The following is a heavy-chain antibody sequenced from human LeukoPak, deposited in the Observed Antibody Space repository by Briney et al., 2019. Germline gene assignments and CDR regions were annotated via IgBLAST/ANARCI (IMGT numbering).Heavy chain of an antibody. Sequence: ASVKVSCKASGYTFTGYYMHWVRQAPGQGLEWMGWINPNSGGTNYAQKFQGRVTMTRDMSTSTVYMELSSLRSEDTAVYYCARHTDYSFDYWGQGTLVTVSS. CDR2: INPNSGGT. J-gene: IGHJ4*02. D-gene: IGHD2-21*01. CDR1: GYTFTGYY. V-gene: IGHV1-2*02. CDR3: ARHTDYSFDY.